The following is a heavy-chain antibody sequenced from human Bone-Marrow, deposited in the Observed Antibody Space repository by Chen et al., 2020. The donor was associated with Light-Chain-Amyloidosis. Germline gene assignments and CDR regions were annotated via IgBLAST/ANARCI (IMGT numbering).Heavy chain of an antibody. D-gene: IGHD3-9*01. V-gene: IGHV3-53*01. CDR2: IYSDSST. J-gene: IGHJ3*02. CDR3: AKDISYDDILPGYPADAFDI. CDR1: GFTVSNNY. Sequence: EVQLVESGGGLLQRGGSLRLSCAASGFTVSNNYMNWVRQAPGKGLEWVLLIYSDSSTHYADCVRGRFTISRDNSKNTLYLQMDSLGAEDTAVYYCAKDISYDDILPGYPADAFDIWGQGTMVTVSS.